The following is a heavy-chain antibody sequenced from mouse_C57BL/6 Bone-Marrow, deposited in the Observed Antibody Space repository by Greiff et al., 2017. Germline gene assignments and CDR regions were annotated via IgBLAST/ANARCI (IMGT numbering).Heavy chain of an antibody. CDR2: IDPSDSYT. J-gene: IGHJ4*01. V-gene: IGHV1-59*01. CDR3: ASPIRYNLLLRPYYYAMDY. Sequence: QVQLQQPGAELVRPGTSVKLSCKASGYTFTSYWMHWVKQRPGQGLEWIGVIDPSDSYTNYNQKFKGKATLTVDTSSSTAYMQLSSLTSEDSAVYYCASPIRYNLLLRPYYYAMDYWGQGTSVTVSS. CDR1: GYTFTSYW. D-gene: IGHD1-1*01.